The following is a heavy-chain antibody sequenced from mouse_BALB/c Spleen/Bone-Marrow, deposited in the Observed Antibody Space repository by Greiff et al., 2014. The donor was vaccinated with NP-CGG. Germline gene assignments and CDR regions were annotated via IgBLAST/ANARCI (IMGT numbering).Heavy chain of an antibody. CDR2: IRNKANGYTT. CDR1: GFTFTNYY. D-gene: IGHD2-2*01. Sequence: DVQLQESGGGLVQPGGSLRLSCATSGFTFTNYYMSWVRQPPGKALEWLGFIRNKANGYTTEYSATVKGRFTISRDNSQSILYXQMNTLRAEDSATYYCARDGYDDYWGQGTTLTVSS. J-gene: IGHJ2*01. V-gene: IGHV7-3*02. CDR3: ARDGYDDY.